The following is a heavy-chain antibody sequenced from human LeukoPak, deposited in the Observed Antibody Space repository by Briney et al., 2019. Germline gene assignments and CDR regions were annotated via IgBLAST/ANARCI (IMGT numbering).Heavy chain of an antibody. CDR1: RGTLSSYT. V-gene: IGHV1-69*02. Sequence: KVSPKDSRGTLSSYTIRGVRQAPGRGVEWMGRIIHNVGIANYAEKFLGGVTITADNTTSTAYMELSSLRSEDTAVYYCAGTAVVTAFYYYYDMDVWGQGTTVTVSS. CDR2: IIHNVGIA. J-gene: IGHJ6*02. D-gene: IGHD2-21*02. CDR3: AGTAVVTAFYYYYDMDV.